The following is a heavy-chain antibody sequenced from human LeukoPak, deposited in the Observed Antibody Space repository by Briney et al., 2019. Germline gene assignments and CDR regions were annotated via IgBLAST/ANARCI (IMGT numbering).Heavy chain of an antibody. J-gene: IGHJ4*02. CDR2: AFQSGST. D-gene: IGHD1-1*01. CDR1: NYSISDGHY. Sequence: PSETLSLTCAVSNYSISDGHYWGWIRQPPGKGLEWIANAFQSGSTYYSPPLRSRVTVSVDTSKYQFSLMVRSVTAADTAVYYCVRGGASRWGTNSFDFWGQGKLVTVSS. V-gene: IGHV4-38-2*01. CDR3: VRGGASRWGTNSFDF.